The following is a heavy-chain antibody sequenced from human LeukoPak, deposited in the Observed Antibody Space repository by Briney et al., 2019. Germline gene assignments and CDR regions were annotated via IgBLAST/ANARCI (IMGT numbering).Heavy chain of an antibody. D-gene: IGHD6-13*01. V-gene: IGHV4-31*03. CDR2: MFYSGST. CDR3: ARQVSIAAEDY. Sequence: SETLSLTCTVSGGSISSGGYYWSWIRQHPGKGLELIGYMFYSGSTYYNPSLKSRVTISVDTSKNQFSLKLSSVTAADTAVYYCARQVSIAAEDYWGQGSLVTVSS. CDR1: GGSISSGGYY. J-gene: IGHJ4*02.